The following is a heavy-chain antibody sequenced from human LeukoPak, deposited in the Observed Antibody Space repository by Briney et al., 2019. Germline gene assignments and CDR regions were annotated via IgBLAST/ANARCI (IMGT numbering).Heavy chain of an antibody. J-gene: IGHJ5*02. CDR1: GGSFSGYY. D-gene: IGHD3-10*01. CDR2: INHSGST. Sequence: PSETLSLTCAVYGGSFSGYYWSWIRQPPGKGLEWIGEINHSGSTNYNPSLKSRVTISVDTSKNQFSLKLSSVTAADTAVYYCARHWPGFGTFDPWGQGTLVTVSS. V-gene: IGHV4-34*01. CDR3: ARHWPGFGTFDP.